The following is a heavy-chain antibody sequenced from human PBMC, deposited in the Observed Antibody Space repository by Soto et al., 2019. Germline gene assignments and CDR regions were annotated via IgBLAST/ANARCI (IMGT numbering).Heavy chain of an antibody. CDR1: GGSFSTYY. CDR3: ARGGSNDWQVAFDI. V-gene: IGHV4-34*01. Sequence: RSLTCVVSGGSFSTYYYSWIRQSPGKGLEWIGEINHNGNNNYSPSLKSRVTMSLDTSKNQFSLKLTSVTAADTAVYYCARGGSNDWQVAFDIWGQGTMVTV. CDR2: INHNGNN. D-gene: IGHD3-9*01. J-gene: IGHJ3*02.